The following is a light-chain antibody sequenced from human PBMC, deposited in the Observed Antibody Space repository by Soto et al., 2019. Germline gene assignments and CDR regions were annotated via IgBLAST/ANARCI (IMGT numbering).Light chain of an antibody. J-gene: IGKJ5*01. V-gene: IGKV2-30*02. CDR3: MQGTHWPIT. CDR2: KVS. Sequence: DVVMTQSPLSLPVTLGQPAAIWCVCNQSLVHSDGIAYFSWFQQRPGRSPRRLIYKVSNRDSGVPARFSGSGSGTDFALKISRVEAEDVGVYYCMQGTHWPITFGQGTRLEIK. CDR1: QSLVHSDGIAY.